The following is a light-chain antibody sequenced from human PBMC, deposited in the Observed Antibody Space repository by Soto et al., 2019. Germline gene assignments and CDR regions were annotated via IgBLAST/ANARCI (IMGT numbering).Light chain of an antibody. Sequence: QSVLTQPASVSGSPGQSITISCSGTSSDVGSYSHVAWYQQFPGKTPKLIIYEVTYRPSGVSHRFSASKSGNTASLTISGLQAGDKADYYCISYTGSSTSYVFGTGTKLTVL. V-gene: IGLV2-14*01. CDR2: EVT. CDR3: ISYTGSSTSYV. J-gene: IGLJ1*01. CDR1: SSDVGSYSH.